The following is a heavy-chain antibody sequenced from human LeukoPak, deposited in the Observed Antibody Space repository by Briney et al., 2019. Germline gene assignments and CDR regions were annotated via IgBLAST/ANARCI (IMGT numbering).Heavy chain of an antibody. CDR1: GFTFSSYS. CDR3: ARDPYSGYDLQAFDY. D-gene: IGHD5-12*01. CDR2: ISSSSSTI. V-gene: IGHV3-48*01. Sequence: GGSLRLSCAASGFTFSSYSMNWVRQAPGKGLEWVSYISSSSSTIYYADSVKGRFTISRDNAKNSLYLQMNSLRAEDTAVYYCARDPYSGYDLQAFDYWAREPWLPSPQ. J-gene: IGHJ4*02.